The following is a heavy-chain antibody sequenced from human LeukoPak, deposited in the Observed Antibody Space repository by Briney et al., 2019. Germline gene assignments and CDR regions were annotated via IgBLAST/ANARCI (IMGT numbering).Heavy chain of an antibody. CDR2: INHSGST. J-gene: IGHJ4*02. D-gene: IGHD3-9*01. Sequence: PSETLSLTCAVYGGSFSGYCWSWIRQPPGKGLEWIGEINHSGSTNYNTSLKSRVTISVDTSKKQFSLKVTSVTAADTAVYYCASAYYDILGGHFDYWGQGTLVTVSS. CDR1: GGSFSGYC. V-gene: IGHV4-34*01. CDR3: ASAYYDILGGHFDY.